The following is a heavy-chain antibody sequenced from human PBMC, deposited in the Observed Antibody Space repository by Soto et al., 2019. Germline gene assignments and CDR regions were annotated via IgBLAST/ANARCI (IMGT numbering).Heavy chain of an antibody. V-gene: IGHV3-30*04. Sequence: QVQLVESGGGMVQPGRSLRLSCAASGFIFSNYAMHWVRQAPGKGLEWVAVISFDGRNKYYADSVKGRFTISRDNSKLTLYLQMDSLRTEDTAVYYCARGLQVHDCMDVWGLGTTVSASS. CDR3: ARGLQVHDCMDV. J-gene: IGHJ6*02. CDR1: GFIFSNYA. D-gene: IGHD4-4*01. CDR2: ISFDGRNK.